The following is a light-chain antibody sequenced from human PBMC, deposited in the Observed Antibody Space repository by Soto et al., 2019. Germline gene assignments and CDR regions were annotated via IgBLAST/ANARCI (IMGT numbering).Light chain of an antibody. J-gene: IGLJ1*01. CDR1: SSNIGSNT. Sequence: QSVLTQPPSASGTPGQRVTISCSGSSSNIGSNTVNWYQQLPGTDPKLLIYSNNQRPSGVPDRFSGSKSGTSASLAISGLQSEDEADYYCAAWDDSLSGFYVFGTGTKVTVL. CDR2: SNN. CDR3: AAWDDSLSGFYV. V-gene: IGLV1-44*01.